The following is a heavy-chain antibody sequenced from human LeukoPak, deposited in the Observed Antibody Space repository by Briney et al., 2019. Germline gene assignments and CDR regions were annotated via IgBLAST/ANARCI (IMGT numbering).Heavy chain of an antibody. CDR2: INPSGGST. Sequence: GASVKVSCKASGYTFTSYYMHWVRQAPGQGLEWMGIINPSGGSTSYAQKFQGRVTMTRDTSTSTVYMELSSLRSEDTAVYYCARDRGNGWEVYGMDVWGKGTPVTVSS. V-gene: IGHV1-46*01. CDR3: ARDRGNGWEVYGMDV. J-gene: IGHJ6*04. CDR1: GYTFTSYY. D-gene: IGHD6-19*01.